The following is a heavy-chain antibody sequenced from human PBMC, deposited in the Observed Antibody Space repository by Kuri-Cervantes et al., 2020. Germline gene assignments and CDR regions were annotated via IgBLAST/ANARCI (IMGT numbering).Heavy chain of an antibody. Sequence: GGSLRLSCAASGFTFSSYGMHWVRQAPGKGLEWVAVIWYDGSNKYYADSVKGRFTISRDNSKNTLYLQMNSLRAEDTAVYYCATWGSGWYRYYFDYWGQGTLVTVSS. CDR3: ATWGSGWYRYYFDY. D-gene: IGHD6-19*01. J-gene: IGHJ4*02. CDR2: IWYDGSNK. V-gene: IGHV3-33*01. CDR1: GFTFSSYG.